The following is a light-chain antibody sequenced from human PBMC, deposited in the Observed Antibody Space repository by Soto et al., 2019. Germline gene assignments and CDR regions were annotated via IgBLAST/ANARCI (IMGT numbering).Light chain of an antibody. CDR1: TSDVGTYNL. Sequence: QSALTQPASVSGSPGQSITISCTGTTSDVGTYNLVSWYQQHPDKAPKLMIYEVTKRPSGVSNRFSGSKYGNTASLTISGLQADDEADYYCSSYAGGNNAVFGGGTKLTVL. J-gene: IGLJ2*01. CDR2: EVT. V-gene: IGLV2-23*02. CDR3: SSYAGGNNAV.